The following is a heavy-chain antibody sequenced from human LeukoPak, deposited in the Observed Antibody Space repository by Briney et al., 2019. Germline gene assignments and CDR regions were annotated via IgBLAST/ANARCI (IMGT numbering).Heavy chain of an antibody. CDR1: GGSISSSNW. V-gene: IGHV4-4*02. CDR3: AKSGDYRFDP. D-gene: IGHD7-27*01. J-gene: IGHJ5*02. CDR2: IYHSGST. Sequence: SETLSLTCAVSGGSISSSNWWTWVRQPPGKGLEWIGEIYHSGSTNYNPSLKSRVTISVDNSKNHFSLTLSSVTAADTAVYYCAKSGDYRFDPWGQGTLVTVSS.